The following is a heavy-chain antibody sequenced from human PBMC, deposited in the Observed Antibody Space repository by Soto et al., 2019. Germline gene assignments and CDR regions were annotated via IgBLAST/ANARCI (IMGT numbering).Heavy chain of an antibody. V-gene: IGHV4-31*03. CDR2: IYYSGSS. CDR1: GGSISSGGYY. J-gene: IGHJ4*02. Sequence: QVQLQESGPGLVKPSQTLSLTCTVSGGSISSGGYYWSWIRQHPGKGLEWIGYIYYSGSSYYNPSLKSRVTISVDTSKNQLSLKLSSVTAADTAVYYCAREGGIVGATAADYRGQGTLVTVSS. CDR3: AREGGIVGATAADY. D-gene: IGHD1-26*01.